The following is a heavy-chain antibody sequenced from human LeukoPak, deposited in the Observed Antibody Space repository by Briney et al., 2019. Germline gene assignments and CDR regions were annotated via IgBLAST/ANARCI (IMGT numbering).Heavy chain of an antibody. D-gene: IGHD6-13*01. J-gene: IGHJ4*02. CDR1: GYTFDDYG. Sequence: GGSLRLSCAAWGYTFDDYGMRWVSQARGKGVEGGSGINWNGGSTDYAESVKGGFTISRDNAKTSLYLQINSLRAEDTALYYCARLYVSGSWYRGSYFDYWGQGTLVTVSS. CDR2: INWNGGST. CDR3: ARLYVSGSWYRGSYFDY. V-gene: IGHV3-20*04.